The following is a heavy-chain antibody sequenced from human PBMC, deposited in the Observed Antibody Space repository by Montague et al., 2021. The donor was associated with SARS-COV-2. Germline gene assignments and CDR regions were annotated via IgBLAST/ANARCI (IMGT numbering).Heavy chain of an antibody. D-gene: IGHD3-9*01. J-gene: IGHJ3*02. Sequence: SETLSLTCAVSRGSFSNYYWTWIRQSPGKGLEWIGEINQGGAPNYTPSLKSRVTKSLDTSKKQISLKLNSVTVADTAVFFCARGRPVQGSFRHFDSISSGALDIWAQGSLVIVSS. CDR2: INQGGAP. CDR1: RGSFSNYY. CDR3: ARGRPVQGSFRHFDSISSGALDI. V-gene: IGHV4-34*01.